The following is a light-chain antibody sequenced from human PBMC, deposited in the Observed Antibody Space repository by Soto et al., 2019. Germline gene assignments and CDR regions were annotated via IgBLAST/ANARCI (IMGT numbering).Light chain of an antibody. CDR3: QQSDSTPYT. CDR2: DAS. CDR1: QTIRTY. V-gene: IGKV1-39*01. J-gene: IGKJ2*01. Sequence: DIQMTQSPSSLSASVGDRVTITCRASQTIRTYLNWYQQKPGKAPRLLIYDASSLLSGVPSRFSGSGSGTDFTLTIASLQPEDFSTYYGQQSDSTPYTFGQGTKVEI.